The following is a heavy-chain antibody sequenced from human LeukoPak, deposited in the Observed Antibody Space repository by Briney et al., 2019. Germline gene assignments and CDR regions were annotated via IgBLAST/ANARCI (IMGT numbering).Heavy chain of an antibody. Sequence: ASVQVSCKASVYTFTNYGINWVRQPPGQGLAWMGWISGYNGNTHYAHKLQGRLTKTTDTSPTAAYMEVRGLRYDDSAMYYCARGDYGGNPDYWGQRTLVTVAS. CDR1: VYTFTNYG. CDR2: ISGYNGNT. V-gene: IGHV1-18*01. CDR3: ARGDYGGNPDY. J-gene: IGHJ4*02. D-gene: IGHD4-23*01.